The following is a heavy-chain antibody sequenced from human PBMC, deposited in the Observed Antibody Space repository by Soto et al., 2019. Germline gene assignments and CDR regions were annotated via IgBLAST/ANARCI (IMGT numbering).Heavy chain of an antibody. Sequence: ASVKLSCKASGYTFTGYYMRWVRQAPGQGLEWMGWINPNSGGTNYAQKFQGRVTMTRDTSISTVYMELSRLRSDDTAVYYCARSARPKNWFDPWGQGTLVTVSS. J-gene: IGHJ5*02. CDR2: INPNSGGT. CDR1: GYTFTGYY. D-gene: IGHD6-6*01. V-gene: IGHV1-2*02. CDR3: ARSARPKNWFDP.